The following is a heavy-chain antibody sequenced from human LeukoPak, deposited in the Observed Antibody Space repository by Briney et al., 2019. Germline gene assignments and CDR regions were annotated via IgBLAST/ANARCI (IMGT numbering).Heavy chain of an antibody. D-gene: IGHD6-13*01. Sequence: SETLPLTCTVSGGSISSYYWSWIRQPPGKGLEWIGYIYYSGSTNYNPSLKSRVTISVDTSKNQFSLKLSSVTAADTAVYYCARHAAAGSFDYWGQGTLVTVSS. J-gene: IGHJ4*02. CDR2: IYYSGST. CDR3: ARHAAAGSFDY. V-gene: IGHV4-59*08. CDR1: GGSISSYY.